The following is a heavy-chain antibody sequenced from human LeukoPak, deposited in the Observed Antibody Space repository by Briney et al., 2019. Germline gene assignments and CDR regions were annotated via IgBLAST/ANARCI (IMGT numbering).Heavy chain of an antibody. Sequence: SETLSLTCAVYGGSLSGYYWSWIRQPPGKGLEWIGEINHSGSTNYNPSLKSRVTISVDTSKNQFSLKLSSVTAADTAVYYCAREDPVRGASFDLWGQGTMVTVSS. CDR3: AREDPVRGASFDL. V-gene: IGHV4-34*01. J-gene: IGHJ3*01. D-gene: IGHD2-8*01. CDR1: GGSLSGYY. CDR2: INHSGST.